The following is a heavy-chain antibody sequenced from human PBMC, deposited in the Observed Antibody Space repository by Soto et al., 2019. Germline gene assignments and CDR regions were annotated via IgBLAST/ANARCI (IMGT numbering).Heavy chain of an antibody. Sequence: SLTCTVSGGSISSGGYYWSWIRQHPGKGLEWIGYIYYSGSTYYNPSLKSRVTISVDTSKNQFSLKLSSVTAADTAVYYCARDARGNSYYYYDMDVWGQGTTVTVSS. CDR2: IYYSGST. CDR3: ARDARGNSYYYYDMDV. CDR1: GGSISSGGYY. J-gene: IGHJ6*02. D-gene: IGHD2-21*02. V-gene: IGHV4-31*03.